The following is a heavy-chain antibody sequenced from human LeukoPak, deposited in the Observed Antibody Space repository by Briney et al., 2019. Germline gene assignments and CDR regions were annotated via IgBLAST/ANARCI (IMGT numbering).Heavy chain of an antibody. CDR1: GFTFSSYG. CDR2: ISGSGDIT. V-gene: IGHV3-23*01. J-gene: IGHJ3*02. D-gene: IGHD3-10*01. Sequence: GGSLRLSCVASGFTFSSYGMSWVRQAPRKGLEWGSVISGSGDITFYADSVKGRFTISRDNSKNTLYLQMNSLRAEDTAIYYCAKDRPRISMVRGAGGAFEIWGQGTMVTVSS. CDR3: AKDRPRISMVRGAGGAFEI.